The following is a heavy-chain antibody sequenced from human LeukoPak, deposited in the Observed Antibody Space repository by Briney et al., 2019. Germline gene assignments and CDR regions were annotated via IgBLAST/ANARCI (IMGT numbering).Heavy chain of an antibody. CDR1: GGSISSYY. Sequence: SETLSLTCTVSGGSISSYYWSWIRQPPGKGLEWIGYIYYSGSTNYNPSLKSRVTISVDTSKNQFSLKLSSVTAADTAVYYCARSGSTVTTKPYFDYWGQGTLVTVSS. V-gene: IGHV4-59*01. CDR3: ARSGSTVTTKPYFDY. D-gene: IGHD4-17*01. CDR2: IYYSGST. J-gene: IGHJ4*02.